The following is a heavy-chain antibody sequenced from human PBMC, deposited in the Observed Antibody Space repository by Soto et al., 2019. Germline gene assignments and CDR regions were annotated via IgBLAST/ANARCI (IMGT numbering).Heavy chain of an antibody. J-gene: IGHJ6*02. V-gene: IGHV4-30-2*01. CDR2: IYHSGST. Sequence: QLQLQESGSGLVKPSQTLSLTCAVSGGSISSGGYSWSWIRQPPGKGLEWIGYIYHSGSTYYNPSLKSRVTISVDRSKNQFSLKLSSVTAADTAVYYCARGYSSGWLQNYYYGMDVWGQGTTVTVSS. CDR1: GGSISSGGYS. D-gene: IGHD6-19*01. CDR3: ARGYSSGWLQNYYYGMDV.